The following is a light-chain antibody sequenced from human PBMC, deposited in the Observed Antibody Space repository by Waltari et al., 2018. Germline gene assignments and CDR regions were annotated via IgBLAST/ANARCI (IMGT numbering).Light chain of an antibody. Sequence: QSALTQPASVSGSPGQSITISCTGTSSNVDNYNLVSWYQHHPGKAPKRLIYEVSKRPAGISNRFSGSTSGNTASLTISGLQAEDESDYYCCSFAGGNNFEVIFGGGTRLTVL. CDR3: CSFAGGNNFEVI. J-gene: IGLJ2*01. V-gene: IGLV2-23*02. CDR1: SSNVDNYNL. CDR2: EVS.